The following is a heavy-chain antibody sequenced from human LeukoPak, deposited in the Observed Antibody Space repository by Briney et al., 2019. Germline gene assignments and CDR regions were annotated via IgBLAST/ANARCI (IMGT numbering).Heavy chain of an antibody. Sequence: GGALRLSCAASGCTFSSYWMSWVRQARGKGLVWVANIKQDGSERYYVGYVRGRFTISRDNAKNSLYLQMNSLRAEDTAVYYCAREGAYYLDSWGQGTLVAVSS. V-gene: IGHV3-7*01. J-gene: IGHJ4*02. CDR1: GCTFSSYW. CDR2: IKQDGSER. CDR3: AREGAYYLDS. D-gene: IGHD4/OR15-4a*01.